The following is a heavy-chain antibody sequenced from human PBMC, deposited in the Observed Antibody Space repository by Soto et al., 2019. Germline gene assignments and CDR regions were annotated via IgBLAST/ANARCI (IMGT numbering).Heavy chain of an antibody. CDR1: GYSFTSYW. CDR2: IYTGDSDT. J-gene: IGHJ6*02. D-gene: IGHD4-4*01. Sequence: PGESLKISCKGSGYSFTSYWIGWVRQMPGKVLEWMGIIYTGDSDTRYSPSFQCQDTISADKSISTAYLQWSSLKASDTAMYYCARLATVTTRRYYYGMDVWGQGTTVTVSS. V-gene: IGHV5-51*01. CDR3: ARLATVTTRRYYYGMDV.